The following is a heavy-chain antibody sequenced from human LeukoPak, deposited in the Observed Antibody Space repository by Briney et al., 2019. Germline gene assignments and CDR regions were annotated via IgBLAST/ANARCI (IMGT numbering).Heavy chain of an antibody. V-gene: IGHV3-15*01. J-gene: IGHJ4*02. CDR1: GFTFSSAW. Sequence: PGGSLRLSCAASGFTFSSAWMSWVRQAPGKGLEWVGRNKSKTDGGTTDYAAPVKGRFTISRDDSKNTLYLQMNSLKTEDTAVYYCTTEGGNWNDPFDYWGQGTLVTVSS. CDR2: NKSKTDGGTT. CDR3: TTEGGNWNDPFDY. D-gene: IGHD1-20*01.